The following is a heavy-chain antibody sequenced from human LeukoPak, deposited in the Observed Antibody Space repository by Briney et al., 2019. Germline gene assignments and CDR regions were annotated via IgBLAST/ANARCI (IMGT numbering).Heavy chain of an antibody. D-gene: IGHD6-19*01. CDR3: AKDKSSGWRGSWFDP. J-gene: IGHJ5*02. Sequence: GRSLRLSCAASGFTFDDYAMHWVRQAPGKGLELVSGISWNSGSIGYADSVKGRFTISRDNAKNSLYLQMNSLRAEDMALYYCAKDKSSGWRGSWFDPWGQGTLVTVSS. CDR2: ISWNSGSI. CDR1: GFTFDDYA. V-gene: IGHV3-9*03.